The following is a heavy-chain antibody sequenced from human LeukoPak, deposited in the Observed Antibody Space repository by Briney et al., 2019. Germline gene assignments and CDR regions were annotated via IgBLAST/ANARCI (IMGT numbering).Heavy chain of an antibody. J-gene: IGHJ4*02. V-gene: IGHV4-59*08. CDR1: GGSISSYY. CDR3: AITGSGYPPEFDY. Sequence: SETLSLTGTVSGGSISSYYWSWIRQPPGKGLEWIGYIHYTGSTNYNPSLKSRVTISVETSKNQFSLKLSSVTAADTAVYYCAITGSGYPPEFDYWGQGTLVTVSS. D-gene: IGHD3-22*01. CDR2: IHYTGST.